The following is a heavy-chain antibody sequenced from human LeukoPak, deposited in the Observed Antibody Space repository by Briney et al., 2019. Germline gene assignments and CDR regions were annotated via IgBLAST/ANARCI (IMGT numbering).Heavy chain of an antibody. V-gene: IGHV3-11*01. CDR3: ARLQGGGDY. Sequence: GGSLSLTCAASGCSFSDYYMSWIRQPPGKGLERVSYISSSGSTNYYASPVKGRFTILSATDNNSLYLQMNSLRAEDTAVYYWARLQGGGDYWGQGTLVTVSS. D-gene: IGHD4-11*01. CDR2: ISSSGSTN. CDR1: GCSFSDYY. J-gene: IGHJ4*02.